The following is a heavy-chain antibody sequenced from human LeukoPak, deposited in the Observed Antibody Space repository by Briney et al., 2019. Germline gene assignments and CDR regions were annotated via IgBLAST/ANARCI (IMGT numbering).Heavy chain of an antibody. V-gene: IGHV4-59*01. Sequence: SETLSLTCTVSGGSISSYYWSWIRQPPGKGLEWIGYIYYSGSTNYNPSLKSRVTISVDTSKNQFSLKLSSVTAADTAVYYCARVKRVYCGGVCYHNAFDIWGQGTMVTVSS. CDR1: GGSISSYY. CDR2: IYYSGST. J-gene: IGHJ3*02. CDR3: ARVKRVYCGGVCYHNAFDI. D-gene: IGHD2-21*01.